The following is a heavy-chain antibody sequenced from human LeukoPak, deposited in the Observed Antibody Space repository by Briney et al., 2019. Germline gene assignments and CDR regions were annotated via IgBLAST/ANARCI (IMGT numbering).Heavy chain of an antibody. CDR3: ARHVLAFGSSWSSSLYYFDC. D-gene: IGHD6-13*01. J-gene: IGHJ4*02. V-gene: IGHV4-59*08. CDR2: FDDSGNT. Sequence: SETLSLTCTVSGGSISSYSWSWIRQPPGKGLEWIGYFDDSGNTNYNPSLKSRVTISVETSKNQFSLKLSSVTAADTAVYFCARHVLAFGSSWSSSLYYFDCWGQGTLVTVSS. CDR1: GGSISSYS.